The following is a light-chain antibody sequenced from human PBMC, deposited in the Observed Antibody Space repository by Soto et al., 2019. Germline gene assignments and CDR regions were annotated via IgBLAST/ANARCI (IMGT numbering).Light chain of an antibody. CDR2: GAS. Sequence: EIVLTQSPGTLSLSPGDRATLSCRASQSVRSTYLAWYQQKPGQAPRLLIYGASIRATGIPDRFSGSGSGTDLTLTISRLEPEDFAVYYCQQYGNSPLTFGGGTKVEIK. J-gene: IGKJ4*01. CDR3: QQYGNSPLT. V-gene: IGKV3-20*01. CDR1: QSVRSTY.